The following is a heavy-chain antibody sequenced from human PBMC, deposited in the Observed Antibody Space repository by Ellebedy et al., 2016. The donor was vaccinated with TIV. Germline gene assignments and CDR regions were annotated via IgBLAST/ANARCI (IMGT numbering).Heavy chain of an antibody. J-gene: IGHJ4*02. Sequence: GESLKISCAASGFSFSGYWMHWVRQAPGKGLLWVSRIVGDGSDTKYPESVKGRFTISRDNAKNTLYLQMNGLTADDTALYFCTRSTHSYAWGLWGQGTLVTVSS. V-gene: IGHV3-74*01. CDR1: GFSFSGYW. D-gene: IGHD3-16*01. CDR3: TRSTHSYAWGL. CDR2: IVGDGSDT.